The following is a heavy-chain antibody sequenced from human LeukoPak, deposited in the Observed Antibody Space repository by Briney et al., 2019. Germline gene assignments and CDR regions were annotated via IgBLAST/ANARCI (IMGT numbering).Heavy chain of an antibody. CDR2: ISSSSSYI. Sequence: SXXXSXXAXGVTXXXYSMNWVRQAPGKGLEWVSSISSSSSYIYYADSVKGRFTISRDNDKNSLDLKMNSRRDEETGEYYCASLWFGELSFFSGPPQHNWFDPWGQGTLVTVSS. V-gene: IGHV3-21*01. J-gene: IGHJ5*02. D-gene: IGHD3-10*01. CDR3: ASLWFGELSFFSGPPQHNWFDP. CDR1: GVTXXXYS.